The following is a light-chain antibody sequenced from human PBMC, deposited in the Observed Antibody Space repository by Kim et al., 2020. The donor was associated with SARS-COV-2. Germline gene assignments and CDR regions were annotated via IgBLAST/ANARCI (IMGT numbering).Light chain of an antibody. CDR2: AAR. Sequence: LAWPPATIAPPACGAGQSTTYLAWYQQKPGQAPSLLIYAARYRATGIPNRFSGSGSGTDFSLTITRLEPEDFAVYYCQQYGPSPTFGQGTRLEIK. CDR3: QQYGPSPT. V-gene: IGKV3-20*01. CDR1: QSTTY. J-gene: IGKJ5*01.